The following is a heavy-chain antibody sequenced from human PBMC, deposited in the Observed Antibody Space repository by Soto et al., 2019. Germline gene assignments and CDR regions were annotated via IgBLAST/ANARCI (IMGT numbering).Heavy chain of an antibody. CDR3: AKEETFSYDILTDSYFDY. CDR1: GFTFSSSA. CDR2: ISGSGGST. J-gene: IGHJ4*02. V-gene: IGHV3-23*01. Sequence: PGGSLRLSCAASGFTFSSSAMIWVRQAPGKGLEWVSAISGSGGSTYYADSVKGRFTISRDNSKNTLYLQMNSLRAEDTAVYYCAKEETFSYDILTDSYFDYWGQGTLVTVSS. D-gene: IGHD3-9*01.